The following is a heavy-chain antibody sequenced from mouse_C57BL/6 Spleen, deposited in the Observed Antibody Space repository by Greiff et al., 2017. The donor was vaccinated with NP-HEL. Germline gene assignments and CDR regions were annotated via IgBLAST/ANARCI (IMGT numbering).Heavy chain of an antibody. J-gene: IGHJ2*01. CDR2: IDPSDSYT. CDR1: GYTFTSYW. CDR3: ARGGSNYYFDY. Sequence: VQLQQSGAELVMPGASVKLSCKASGYTFTSYWMHWVKQRPGQGLEWIGEIDPSDSYTNYNQKFKGKSTLTVDKSSSTAYMQLSSLTSEDSAVYYCARGGSNYYFDYWGQGTTLTVSS. V-gene: IGHV1-69*01. D-gene: IGHD2-5*01.